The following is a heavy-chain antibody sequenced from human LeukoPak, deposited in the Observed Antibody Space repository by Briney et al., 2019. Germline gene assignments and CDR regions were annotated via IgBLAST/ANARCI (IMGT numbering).Heavy chain of an antibody. CDR2: IYYSGST. V-gene: IGHV4-39*01. Sequence: SETLSLPCTVSGGPISSSSYYWGWIRQPPGKGLEWIGSIYYSGSTYYNPSLKSRVTISVDTSKNQFSLKLSSVTAADTAVYYCASRNYDFWSGYYTHWGQGTLVTVSS. D-gene: IGHD3-3*01. J-gene: IGHJ4*02. CDR3: ASRNYDFWSGYYTH. CDR1: GGPISSSSYY.